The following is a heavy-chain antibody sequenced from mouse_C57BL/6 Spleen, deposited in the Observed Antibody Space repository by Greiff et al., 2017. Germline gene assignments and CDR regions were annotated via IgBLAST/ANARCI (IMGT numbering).Heavy chain of an antibody. CDR3: TRGDYYGSSPFYAMDY. D-gene: IGHD1-1*01. J-gene: IGHJ4*01. Sequence: DVMLVESGEGLVKPGGSLKLSCAASGFTFSSYAMSWVRQTPEKRLEWVAYISSGGDYIYYADTVKGRFTISRDNARNTLYLQMSSLKSEDTAMYYCTRGDYYGSSPFYAMDYWGQGTSVTVSS. V-gene: IGHV5-9-1*02. CDR2: ISSGGDYI. CDR1: GFTFSSYA.